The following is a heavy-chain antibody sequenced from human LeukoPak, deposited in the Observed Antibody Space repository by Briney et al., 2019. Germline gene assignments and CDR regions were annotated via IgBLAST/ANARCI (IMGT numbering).Heavy chain of an antibody. CDR2: IYYSGST. CDR1: GGSISSSSYY. CDR3: ARENPDYYGSGSYYNVVYYFDY. D-gene: IGHD3-10*01. V-gene: IGHV4-39*07. Sequence: QSSETLSLTCTVSGGSISSSSYYWGWLRQPPGKGLEWIGSIYYSGSTYYNPSLKSRVTISVDKSKNQFSLKLSSVTAADTAVYYCARENPDYYGSGSYYNVVYYFDYWGQGTLVTVSS. J-gene: IGHJ4*02.